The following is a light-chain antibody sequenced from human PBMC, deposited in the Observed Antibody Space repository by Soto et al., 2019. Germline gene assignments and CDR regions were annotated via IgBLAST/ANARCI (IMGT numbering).Light chain of an antibody. CDR1: QSVSNSY. V-gene: IGKV3-20*01. CDR3: QQYGSSRT. CDR2: GAS. J-gene: IGKJ1*01. Sequence: EIVLTQSPGTLSLSPGERATLSCRASQSVSNSYLAWYQQRPGQAPRLLIYGASSRATGIPVRFSGSGSGTDFTLTISRLEPEDFAVYYCQQYGSSRTFGQGTKVEIK.